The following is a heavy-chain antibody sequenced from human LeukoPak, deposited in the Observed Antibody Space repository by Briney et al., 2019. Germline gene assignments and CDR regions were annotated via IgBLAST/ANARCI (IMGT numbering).Heavy chain of an antibody. CDR1: GFTFDDYA. V-gene: IGHV3-9*01. CDR3: AKVPNSGSYTIFDY. CDR2: ISWNGGSI. D-gene: IGHD1-26*01. J-gene: IGHJ4*02. Sequence: GGSLRLSCAASGFTFDDYAMHWVRHAPGKGLEWVSGISWNGGSIGYADSVKGRFTISRDNSKNTLYLQMNSLRAEDTAVCYCAKVPNSGSYTIFDYWGQGTLVTVSS.